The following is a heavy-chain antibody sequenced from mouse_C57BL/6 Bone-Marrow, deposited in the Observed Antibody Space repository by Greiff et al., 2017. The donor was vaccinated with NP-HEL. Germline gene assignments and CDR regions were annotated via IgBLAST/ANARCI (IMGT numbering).Heavy chain of an antibody. CDR2: IYPGDGDT. CDR3: DYYGSSPYWYFDV. Sequence: QVQLQQSGPELVKPGASVKISCKASGYAFSSSWMNWVKQRPGKGLEWIGRIYPGDGDTNYNGKFKGKATLTADKSSSTAYMQLSSLTSEDSAVYFCDYYGSSPYWYFDVWGTGTTVTVSS. CDR1: GYAFSSSW. V-gene: IGHV1-82*01. J-gene: IGHJ1*03. D-gene: IGHD1-1*01.